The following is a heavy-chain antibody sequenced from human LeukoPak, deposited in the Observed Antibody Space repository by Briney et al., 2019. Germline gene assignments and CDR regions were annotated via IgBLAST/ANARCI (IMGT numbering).Heavy chain of an antibody. D-gene: IGHD3-22*01. V-gene: IGHV4-39*01. J-gene: IGHJ4*02. CDR3: ARQYYDRTGYYYFDN. Sequence: SETLSLTCTVSGDAITGSSYYWGWIRQPPGKGLEWIGSMYYSGSTFSNPSLRSRVNVSADTSKNQFSLKLSSVTAADTAVYYCARQYYDRTGYYYFDNWSQGTQVTVSS. CDR1: GDAITGSSYY. CDR2: MYYSGST.